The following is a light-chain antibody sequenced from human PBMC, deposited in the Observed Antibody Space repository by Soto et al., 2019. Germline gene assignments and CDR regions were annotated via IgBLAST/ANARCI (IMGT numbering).Light chain of an antibody. J-gene: IGKJ1*01. CDR1: HSVSSTY. Sequence: EIVLTQSPGTLSLSPGARATLSCRASHSVSSTYLAWYQQKPGQAPRLLIYGASSRATGIPDRFSGSGSATDFSLTIRRLEPEDFAFYYGMQGTHWPSWTFGQGTKVDIK. CDR3: MQGTHWPSWT. V-gene: IGKV3D-20*02. CDR2: GAS.